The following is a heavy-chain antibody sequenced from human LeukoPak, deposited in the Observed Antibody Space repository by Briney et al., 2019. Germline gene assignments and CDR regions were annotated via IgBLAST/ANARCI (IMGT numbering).Heavy chain of an antibody. CDR3: ARAVGATGPAGAFDI. CDR2: IYYSGST. CDR1: GGSISSYY. J-gene: IGHJ3*02. V-gene: IGHV4-59*12. D-gene: IGHD1-26*01. Sequence: SETLSLTCTVSGGSISSYYWSWIRQPPGKGLEWIGYIYYSGSTNYNPSLKSRVTISVDTSKNQFSLKLSSVTAADTAVYYCARAVGATGPAGAFDIWAKGQWSPSLQ.